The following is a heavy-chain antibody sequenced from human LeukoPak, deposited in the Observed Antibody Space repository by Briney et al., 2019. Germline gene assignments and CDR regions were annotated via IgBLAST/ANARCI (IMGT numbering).Heavy chain of an antibody. J-gene: IGHJ4*02. V-gene: IGHV3-30*18. D-gene: IGHD3-16*01. CDR3: AKDNWLT. CDR2: ISYDGSNK. CDR1: GFTFSSYA. Sequence: PGGSLRLSCAASGFTFSSYAMSWVRQAPGKGLEWVAVISYDGSNKYYADSVKGRFTISRDNSKNTLYLQMNSLRAEDTAVYYCAKDNWLTRGQGTLVTVSS.